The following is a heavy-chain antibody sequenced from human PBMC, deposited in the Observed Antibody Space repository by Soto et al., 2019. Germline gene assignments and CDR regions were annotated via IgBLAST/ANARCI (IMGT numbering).Heavy chain of an antibody. CDR1: GFTFSSYS. J-gene: IGHJ4*02. CDR3: ARDRSGLELPVY. Sequence: GGSLRLSCAASGFTFSSYSMNWVRQAPGKGLEWVSSISSSSSYIYYADSVKGRFTISRDNAKNSLYLQMNSLRAEDTAVYYCARDRSGLELPVYWGQGTLVTVSS. V-gene: IGHV3-21*01. CDR2: ISSSSSYI. D-gene: IGHD1-7*01.